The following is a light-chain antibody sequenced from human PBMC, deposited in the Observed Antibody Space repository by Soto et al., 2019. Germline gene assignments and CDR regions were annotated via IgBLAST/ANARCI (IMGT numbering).Light chain of an antibody. Sequence: ETVVSRSLGNRTSRPGPRHTHSCMASQSVSSKYLAWYQQKHGQAPKLLIYRASIRATGIPDRFTGSESGTDGTITLSRLEKEDGSVYDCQQSGSSTLTFGGGTKVDIK. CDR2: RAS. CDR1: QSVSSKY. J-gene: IGKJ4*01. CDR3: QQSGSSTLT. V-gene: IGKV3-20*01.